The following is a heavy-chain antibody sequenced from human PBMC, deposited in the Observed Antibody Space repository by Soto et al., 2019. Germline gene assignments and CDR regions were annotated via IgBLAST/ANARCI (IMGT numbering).Heavy chain of an antibody. CDR2: IIPILGIA. V-gene: IGHV1-69*08. CDR1: GGTFSSYT. CDR3: ARDRSITTPNVFDY. Sequence: QVQLVQSGAEVKKPGSSVKVSCKASGGTFSSYTISWVRQAPGQGLEWMGRIIPILGIANYAQKFQGRVTITADKSTSTAYMELSSLRSEDTAVYYCARDRSITTPNVFDYWGQGTLVTVSS. D-gene: IGHD4-4*01. J-gene: IGHJ4*02.